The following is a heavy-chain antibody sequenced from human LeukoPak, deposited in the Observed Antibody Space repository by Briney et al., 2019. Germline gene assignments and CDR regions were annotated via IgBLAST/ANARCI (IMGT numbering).Heavy chain of an antibody. CDR2: ISSSSSYT. CDR1: GFTFSDYY. Sequence: VGSLRLSCAASGFTFSDYYMSWIRQAPGKGLEWVSYISSSSSYTDYADSVKGRFTISRDNAKNSLYPQMNSLRAEDTAVYYCAKDGQVGGPFDYWGQGTLVTVSS. V-gene: IGHV3-11*05. D-gene: IGHD1-26*01. CDR3: AKDGQVGGPFDY. J-gene: IGHJ4*02.